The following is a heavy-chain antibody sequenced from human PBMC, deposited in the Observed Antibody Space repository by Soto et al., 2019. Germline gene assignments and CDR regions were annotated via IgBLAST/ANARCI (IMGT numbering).Heavy chain of an antibody. D-gene: IGHD2-15*01. Sequence: PGGSLRLSCAASGFTFNNYAMSWVRQAPGKGLERVSTISGGGGSTYYADSVKGRFTISRHNSKNTLLLQLNSLRAEDTAVYYCARKNVVVLGNYGFLWGQGTLVTV. V-gene: IGHV3-23*01. CDR2: ISGGGGST. CDR1: GFTFNNYA. CDR3: ARKNVVVLGNYGFL. J-gene: IGHJ4*02.